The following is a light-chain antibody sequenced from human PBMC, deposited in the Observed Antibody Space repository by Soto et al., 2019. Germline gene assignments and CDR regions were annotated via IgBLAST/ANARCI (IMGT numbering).Light chain of an antibody. V-gene: IGKV3-11*01. CDR3: QQRSNWPIT. CDR1: QSVSSY. Sequence: EIVWTQSPGTLSLAPGERATLSCRASQSVSSYLAWYQQKPGQAPRLLIYDASNRATGIPARFSGSGSGTDFTLTISSLEPEDFAVYYCQQRSNWPITFGKGTRLEI. J-gene: IGKJ5*01. CDR2: DAS.